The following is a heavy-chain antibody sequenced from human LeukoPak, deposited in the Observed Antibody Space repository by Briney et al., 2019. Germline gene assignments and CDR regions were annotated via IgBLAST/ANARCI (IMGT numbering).Heavy chain of an antibody. J-gene: IGHJ6*02. CDR3: ARSNIAAAGDYYYGMDV. V-gene: IGHV4-59*08. CDR2: IYYSGST. Sequence: PSETLSLTCTVSGGSISSYYWSWIRQPPGKGLEWIGYIYYSGSTNYNPSLKSRVTISVDTSKNQFSLKLSSVTAADTAVYYCARSNIAAAGDYYYGMDVWGQGTTVTVSS. D-gene: IGHD6-13*01. CDR1: GGSISSYY.